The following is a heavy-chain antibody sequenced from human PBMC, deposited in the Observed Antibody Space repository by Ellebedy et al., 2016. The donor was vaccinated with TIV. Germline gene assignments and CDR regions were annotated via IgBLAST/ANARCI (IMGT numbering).Heavy chain of an antibody. CDR3: ARADFHGSGYYGMDV. CDR2: ISFDGDSK. CDR1: GFSFRNYA. D-gene: IGHD3-10*01. V-gene: IGHV3-30*15. J-gene: IGHJ6*02. Sequence: GESLKISCAASGFSFRNYAMHWVRQAPGKGLGGVAIISFDGDSKYYADSVKGRFTISRDNSKNKLYLQMSGLRAEDSAVYYCARADFHGSGYYGMDVWGLGTTVTVSS.